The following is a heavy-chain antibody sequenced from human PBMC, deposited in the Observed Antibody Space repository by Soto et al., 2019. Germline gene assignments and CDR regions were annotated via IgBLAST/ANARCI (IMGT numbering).Heavy chain of an antibody. Sequence: SETLSLTCTVSGDSISSGDYYWNWIRQPPGKGLEWIGYMSYSGSTYYNPSLQSRVTISGDTSKNQFSLQLSSVTAADTAVYYCARGYDFWSGSAYGMDVRGQGTTVTVSS. J-gene: IGHJ6*02. D-gene: IGHD3-3*01. CDR1: GDSISSGDYY. V-gene: IGHV4-30-4*01. CDR3: ARGYDFWSGSAYGMDV. CDR2: MSYSGST.